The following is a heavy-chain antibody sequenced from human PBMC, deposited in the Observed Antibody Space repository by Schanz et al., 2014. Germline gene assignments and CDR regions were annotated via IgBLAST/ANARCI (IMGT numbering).Heavy chain of an antibody. V-gene: IGHV3-30*18. CDR1: GFTFSIYG. D-gene: IGHD3-16*01. Sequence: QAQLVESGGGVVQPGRSLRLSCAASGFTFSIYGMSWVRQAPGKGLEWVALISYDGSSKNHADSVQGRFTISRDNSKNALYLQMDSLRADDTAVYYCAKDLYNYGIFDSWGQGTLVTVSS. CDR3: AKDLYNYGIFDS. CDR2: ISYDGSSK. J-gene: IGHJ5*01.